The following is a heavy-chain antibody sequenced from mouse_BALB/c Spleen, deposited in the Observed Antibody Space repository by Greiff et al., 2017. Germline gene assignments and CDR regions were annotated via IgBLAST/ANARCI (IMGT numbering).Heavy chain of an antibody. Sequence: QVQLQQSGPGLVAPSQSLSITCTVSGFSLTSYGVHWVRQPPGKGLEWLGVIWAGGSTNYNSALMSRLSISKDNSKSQVFLKMNSLQTDDTVMYYCARDRAVVATRDAMDYWGQGTSVTVSS. V-gene: IGHV2-9*02. J-gene: IGHJ4*01. CDR1: GFSLTSYG. CDR3: ARDRAVVATRDAMDY. D-gene: IGHD1-1*01. CDR2: IWAGGST.